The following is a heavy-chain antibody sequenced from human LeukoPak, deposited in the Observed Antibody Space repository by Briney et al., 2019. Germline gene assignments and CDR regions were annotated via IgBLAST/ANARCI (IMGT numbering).Heavy chain of an antibody. J-gene: IGHJ4*02. Sequence: GGSLRLSCAASGFIFSDYYMSWIRQAPGKGLEFVSYISSDGTANYYADSVKGRFAISGDNAQNSVYLEMTNLRAEDTAVYYCVREFWYRFDNWGQGTVVTVSS. CDR1: GFIFSDYY. V-gene: IGHV3-11*04. CDR3: VREFWYRFDN. CDR2: ISSDGTAN. D-gene: IGHD6-13*01.